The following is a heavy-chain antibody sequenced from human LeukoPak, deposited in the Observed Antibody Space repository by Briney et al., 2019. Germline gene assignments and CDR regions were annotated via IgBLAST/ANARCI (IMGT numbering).Heavy chain of an antibody. D-gene: IGHD6-19*01. CDR3: ATDSRSGWSDYYYYGMDV. CDR1: GYTFTSYA. J-gene: IGHJ6*02. V-gene: IGHV1-3*01. Sequence: ASVKVSCKASGYTFTSYAMHWVRQAPGQRLEWMGWINAGNGNTKYSQKFQGRVTITRDTSASTAYMELSSLRSEDTAVYYCATDSRSGWSDYYYYGMDVWGQGTTVTVSS. CDR2: INAGNGNT.